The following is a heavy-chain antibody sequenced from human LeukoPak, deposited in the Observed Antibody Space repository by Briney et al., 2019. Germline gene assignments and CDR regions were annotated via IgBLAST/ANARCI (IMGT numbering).Heavy chain of an antibody. J-gene: IGHJ4*02. V-gene: IGHV1-2*02. CDR3: ARGPTVTTDY. CDR1: GYTFTGYY. Sequence: ASVKVSCKASGYTFTGYYMHWVRQAPGQGLEWMGWINPNTGGTTYAQNFQGRVTMTRDTSISTAYVELSRLKSDDTAVYYCARGPTVTTDYWGQGTLVTVSS. CDR2: INPNTGGT. D-gene: IGHD4-17*01.